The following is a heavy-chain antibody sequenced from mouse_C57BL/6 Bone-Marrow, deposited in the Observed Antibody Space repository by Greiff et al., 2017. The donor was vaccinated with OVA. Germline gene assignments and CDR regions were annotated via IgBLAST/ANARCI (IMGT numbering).Heavy chain of an antibody. CDR3: ARTGGYSNYDAMDY. V-gene: IGHV5-17*01. CDR2: ISSGSSTI. Sequence: EVKLVESGGGLVKPGGSLKLSCAASGFTFSDYGMHWVRQAPEKGLEWVAYISSGSSTIYYADTVKGRFTISRDNAKNTLFLQMTSLRSEDTAMYYCARTGGYSNYDAMDYWGQGTSVTVSS. D-gene: IGHD2-5*01. CDR1: GFTFSDYG. J-gene: IGHJ4*01.